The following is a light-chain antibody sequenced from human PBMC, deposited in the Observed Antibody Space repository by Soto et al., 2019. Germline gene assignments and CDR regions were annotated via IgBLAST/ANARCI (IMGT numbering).Light chain of an antibody. CDR2: GNS. Sequence: QSVLTQPPSVSGAPGQRVTISCTGSSSNIGAGYDVHWYQQLPGTAPKLLIYGNSNRPSGVPDRYSGSKSGTSASLAITGLKDEDEADYYCQSYDSSLSGPHVFGIWTKLTVL. V-gene: IGLV1-40*01. J-gene: IGLJ1*01. CDR3: QSYDSSLSGPHV. CDR1: SSNIGAGYD.